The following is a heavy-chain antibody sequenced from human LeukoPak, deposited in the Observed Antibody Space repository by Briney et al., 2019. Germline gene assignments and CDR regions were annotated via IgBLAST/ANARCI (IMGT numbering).Heavy chain of an antibody. D-gene: IGHD3-3*01. CDR3: ARDPEDYDFWSDY. CDR1: GFTFSSYA. Sequence: PGGSLRLSCIASGFTFSSYAMNWVRQAPGKGLEWVSYISSSSSTIYYADSVKGRFTISRDNAKNSLYLQMNSLRDEDTAVYYCARDPEDYDFWSDYWGQGTLVTVSS. CDR2: ISSSSSTI. V-gene: IGHV3-48*02. J-gene: IGHJ4*02.